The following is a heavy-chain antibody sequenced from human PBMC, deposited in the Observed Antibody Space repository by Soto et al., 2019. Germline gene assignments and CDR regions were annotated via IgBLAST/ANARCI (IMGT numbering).Heavy chain of an antibody. J-gene: IGHJ3*02. Sequence: EVQLVESGGGLVKPGGSLRFSCAASGFTFSSYSMNWVRQAPGKGLEWVSSISSSSSYIYYADSVTGRFTIARDNAKNSLYLQMNSLRAEDTAVYYCARDDYYDIDAFDIWGQGTMVTFSS. V-gene: IGHV3-21*01. CDR2: ISSSSSYI. D-gene: IGHD3-22*01. CDR1: GFTFSSYS. CDR3: ARDDYYDIDAFDI.